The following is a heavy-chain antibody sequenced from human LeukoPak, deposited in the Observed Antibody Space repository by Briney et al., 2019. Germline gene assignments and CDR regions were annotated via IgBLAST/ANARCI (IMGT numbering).Heavy chain of an antibody. D-gene: IGHD1-26*01. CDR3: ARDLVGFDY. Sequence: GGSLRLSCAAPGFTFNTYAMHWVRQAPGKGLEWVAVISYDGSNKYYADSVKGRFTISRDNSKNTLYLQMNSLRAEGTAVYYCARDLVGFDYWGQGTLVTVSS. V-gene: IGHV3-30-3*01. J-gene: IGHJ4*02. CDR2: ISYDGSNK. CDR1: GFTFNTYA.